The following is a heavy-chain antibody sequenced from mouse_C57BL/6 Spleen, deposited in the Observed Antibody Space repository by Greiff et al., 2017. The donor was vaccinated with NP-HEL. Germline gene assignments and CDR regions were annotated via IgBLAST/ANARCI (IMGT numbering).Heavy chain of an antibody. CDR2: ISSGSSTI. V-gene: IGHV5-17*01. J-gene: IGHJ3*01. D-gene: IGHD2-5*01. Sequence: EVKLVESGGGLVKPGGSLKLSCAASGFTFSDYGMHWVRQAPEKGLEWVAYISSGSSTIYYADTVKGRFTISRDNAKNTLFLQKTSRRAEDTPMYYCARGSNYVFAYWGQGTLVTVSA. CDR1: GFTFSDYG. CDR3: ARGSNYVFAY.